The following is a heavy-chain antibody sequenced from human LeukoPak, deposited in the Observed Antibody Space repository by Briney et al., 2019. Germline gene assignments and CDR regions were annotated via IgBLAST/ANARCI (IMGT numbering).Heavy chain of an antibody. D-gene: IGHD6-13*01. CDR1: DDSISDYY. CDR2: FHNSGTS. Sequence: SETLSLTCTVSDDSISDYYRGWIRQPPGKELEWIGNFHNSGTSTYNPSLKSRVTISADTSKNQFSLKLSSGTAADTAVYYWARGPLRSSWRPWYFDLXGRGXXXXVXS. J-gene: IGHJ2*01. CDR3: ARGPLRSSWRPWYFDL. V-gene: IGHV4-59*12.